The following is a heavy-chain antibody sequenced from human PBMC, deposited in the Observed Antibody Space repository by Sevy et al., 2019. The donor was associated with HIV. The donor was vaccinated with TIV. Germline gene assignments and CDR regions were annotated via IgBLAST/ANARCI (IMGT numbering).Heavy chain of an antibody. Sequence: GGSLRLSCAASGFTFSDYYMSWVRQAPGKGLEWVSYISSSGSTIYYADSVKGRFTISRDNAKNSLYLIMNSLRAEDTAVYYCARDPTYYDFWSGYYTGWFDPWGQGTLVTVSS. CDR3: ARDPTYYDFWSGYYTGWFDP. J-gene: IGHJ5*02. CDR2: ISSSGSTI. CDR1: GFTFSDYY. D-gene: IGHD3-3*01. V-gene: IGHV3-11*01.